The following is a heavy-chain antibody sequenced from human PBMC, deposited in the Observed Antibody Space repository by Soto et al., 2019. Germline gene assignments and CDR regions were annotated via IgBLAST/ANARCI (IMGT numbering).Heavy chain of an antibody. CDR2: INSDGSST. J-gene: IGHJ4*02. V-gene: IGHV3-74*01. Sequence: EVQLVESGGGLVQPGGSLRLSCAASGFTFSSYWMHWVRQAPGKGLVWVSRINSDGSSTSYADSVKGRFTISRDNAKNTLYLQMNSLRAEATAVYYSARGARALRYFDWAFDYWGQGTLVTVSS. CDR3: ARGARALRYFDWAFDY. D-gene: IGHD3-9*01. CDR1: GFTFSSYW.